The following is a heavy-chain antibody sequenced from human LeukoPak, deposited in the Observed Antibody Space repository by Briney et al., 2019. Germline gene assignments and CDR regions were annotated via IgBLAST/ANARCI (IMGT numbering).Heavy chain of an antibody. CDR2: IYYSGST. V-gene: IGHV4-61*01. CDR1: GASVSSGSYY. CDR3: ARFRYSGYERDY. J-gene: IGHJ4*02. Sequence: SETLSLTCTVSGASVSSGSYYWSWIRQPPGKGLEWIGYIYYSGSTNYNPSLKSRVTISVDTSKNQFSLKLSSVTAADTAVYYCARFRYSGYERDYWGQGTLVTVSS. D-gene: IGHD5-12*01.